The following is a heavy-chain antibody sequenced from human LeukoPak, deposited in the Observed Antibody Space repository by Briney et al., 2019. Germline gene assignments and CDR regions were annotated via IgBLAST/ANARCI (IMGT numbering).Heavy chain of an antibody. CDR2: IYYSGST. J-gene: IGHJ4*02. CDR3: ARGKDDSSGYLFDY. Sequence: SETLSLTCTVSGGSIGSYYWSWIRQPPGKGLEWIGYIYYSGSTNYNPSLKSRVTISVDTSKNQFSLKLSSVTAADTAVYYCARGKDDSSGYLFDYWGQGTLVTVSS. D-gene: IGHD3-22*01. V-gene: IGHV4-59*01. CDR1: GGSIGSYY.